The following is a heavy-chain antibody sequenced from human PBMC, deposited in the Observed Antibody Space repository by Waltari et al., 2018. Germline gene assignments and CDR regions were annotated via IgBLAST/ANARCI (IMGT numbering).Heavy chain of an antibody. CDR2: IYYSGST. Sequence: QLQLQESGPGLVKPSETLSLTCPVPGGSLSSSSSFGAWLRQPPGKGLEWIGSIYYSGSTYYNLSLKSRVTISVDRSTNQVSLKLTSVTAADTAVYFCAREVPRNGYIGLIYYYMDVWGKGTTVTVSS. J-gene: IGHJ6*03. D-gene: IGHD5-12*01. V-gene: IGHV4-39*01. CDR3: AREVPRNGYIGLIYYYMDV. CDR1: GGSLSSSSSF.